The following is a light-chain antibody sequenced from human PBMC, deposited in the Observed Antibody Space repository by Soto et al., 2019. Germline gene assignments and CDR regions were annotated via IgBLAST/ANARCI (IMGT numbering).Light chain of an antibody. J-gene: IGKJ5*01. CDR3: QQRSNWPPIT. CDR1: QRASSSY. V-gene: IGKV3D-20*02. CDR2: GAS. Sequence: DIVLTPPPGTPPLSPGERATPSCRASQRASSSYLAWYQQKPGQAPRLLIYGASSRATGIPDRFSGSGSGTDFTLTISSLEPEDFAVYYCQQRSNWPPITFGQGTRLEIK.